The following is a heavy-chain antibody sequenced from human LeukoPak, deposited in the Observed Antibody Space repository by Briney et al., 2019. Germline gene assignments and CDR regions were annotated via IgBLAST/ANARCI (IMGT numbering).Heavy chain of an antibody. CDR3: ARGQSSVVVAATDYYYYMDV. CDR1: VGTFSSYA. V-gene: IGHV1-69*13. CDR2: IIPIFGTA. Sequence: SVKVSCKASVGTFSSYAISWVRQAPGQGLEWMGGIIPIFGTANYAQKFQGRVTITADESTSTAYMELSSLRSEDTAVYYCARGQSSVVVAATDYYYYMDVWGKGTTVTISS. D-gene: IGHD2-15*01. J-gene: IGHJ6*03.